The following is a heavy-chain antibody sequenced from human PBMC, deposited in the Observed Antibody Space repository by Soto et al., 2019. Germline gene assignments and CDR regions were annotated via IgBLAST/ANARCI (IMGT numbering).Heavy chain of an antibody. CDR1: GGSFSGYY. CDR3: ARGLNYDFWSGYPSSYYYYGMDF. Sequence: SETLSLTCAVYGGSFSGYYWSWIRQPPGKGLEWIGEINHSGSTNYNPSLKSRVTISVDTSKNQFSLKLSSVTAADTAVYYCARGLNYDFWSGYPSSYYYYGMDFWGQGTTVTVSS. J-gene: IGHJ6*02. D-gene: IGHD3-3*01. CDR2: INHSGST. V-gene: IGHV4-34*01.